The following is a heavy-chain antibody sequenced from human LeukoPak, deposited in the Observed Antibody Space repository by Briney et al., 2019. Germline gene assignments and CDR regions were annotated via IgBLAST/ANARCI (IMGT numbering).Heavy chain of an antibody. Sequence: GGSLRLSCAASGFTFSNAWMSWVRQAPGKGLEWVGRIKSKTGGGTTDYAAPVKGRFTISRDDSKNTLYLQMNSLKTEDTAVYYCTTEDYDSSAGAFDIWGQGTMVTVSS. CDR1: GFTFSNAW. V-gene: IGHV3-15*01. J-gene: IGHJ3*02. CDR3: TTEDYDSSAGAFDI. D-gene: IGHD3-22*01. CDR2: IKSKTGGGTT.